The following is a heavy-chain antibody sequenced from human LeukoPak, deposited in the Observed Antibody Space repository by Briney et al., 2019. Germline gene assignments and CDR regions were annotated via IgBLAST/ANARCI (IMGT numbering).Heavy chain of an antibody. D-gene: IGHD4-17*01. V-gene: IGHV3-9*01. CDR2: IRGSGGGT. J-gene: IGHJ3*02. Sequence: PGRSLRLSCAASGFTFDGFAMHWVRQGLGKGLQWVSNIRGSGGGTAYADSVRGRFTVSRDNSKNTLFLQMSRLRADDTAVYYCARDPNGDYVGAFDILGQGTMVTVSS. CDR3: ARDPNGDYVGAFDI. CDR1: GFTFDGFA.